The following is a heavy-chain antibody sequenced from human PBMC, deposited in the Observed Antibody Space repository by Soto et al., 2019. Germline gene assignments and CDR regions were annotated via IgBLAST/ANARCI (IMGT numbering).Heavy chain of an antibody. CDR1: GGSISSYY. V-gene: IGHV4-59*08. J-gene: IGHJ4*02. CDR2: IYYSGST. CDR3: ARLDVYDHYFDD. D-gene: IGHD5-12*01. Sequence: SLTCTVSGGSISSYYWSWIRQPPGQGLEWIGYIYYSGSTNYNPSLKSRVTISVDTSKSQFSLRLSSVTAADTAGYYCARLDVYDHYFDDWGQGALVTVSS.